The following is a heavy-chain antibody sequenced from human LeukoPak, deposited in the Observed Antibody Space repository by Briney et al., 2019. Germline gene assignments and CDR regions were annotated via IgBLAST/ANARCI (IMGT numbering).Heavy chain of an antibody. CDR2: IIPIFGTA. V-gene: IGHV1-69*05. CDR1: GGTFSSYA. D-gene: IGHD3-9*01. Sequence: GSSVKVSCKASGGTFSSYAISWVRQATGQGLEWMGRIIPIFGTANYAQKFQGRVTITTDESTSTAYMELSSLRSEDTAVYYCARDQRYDILEPYYYMDVWGKGTTVTVSS. CDR3: ARDQRYDILEPYYYMDV. J-gene: IGHJ6*03.